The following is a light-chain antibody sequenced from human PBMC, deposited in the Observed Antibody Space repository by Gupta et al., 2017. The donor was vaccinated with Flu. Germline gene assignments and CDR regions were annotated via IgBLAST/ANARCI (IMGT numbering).Light chain of an antibody. Sequence: GYNYLDWYVLKPGQSSQLLIYFASNRASGVPDRVIARGSGTDCTLRIRTVEAEDVGVYYCLQTLQSPEPFGQGTKVRIK. J-gene: IGKJ1*01. V-gene: IGKV2-28*01. CDR1: GYNY. CDR3: LQTLQSPEP. CDR2: FAS.